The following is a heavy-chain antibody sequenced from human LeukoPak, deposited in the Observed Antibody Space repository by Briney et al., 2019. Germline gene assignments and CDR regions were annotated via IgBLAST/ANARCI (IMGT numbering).Heavy chain of an antibody. J-gene: IGHJ3*02. D-gene: IGHD3-3*01. Sequence: GGSLRLSCAASGFTYSSYSMNWVRQAPGKGLEWVSSISSSSSYIYYADSVKGRFTISRDNAKNSLYLQMNSLRAEDTAVYYCARGAPEWYDAFDIWGQGTMVTVSS. CDR2: ISSSSSYI. CDR1: GFTYSSYS. V-gene: IGHV3-21*01. CDR3: ARGAPEWYDAFDI.